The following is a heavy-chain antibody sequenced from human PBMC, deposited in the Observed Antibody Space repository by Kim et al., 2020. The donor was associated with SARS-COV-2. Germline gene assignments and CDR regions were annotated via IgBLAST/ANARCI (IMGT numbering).Heavy chain of an antibody. CDR3: ARSNSRSLGYYYGMDV. J-gene: IGHJ6*02. V-gene: IGHV4-31*02. Sequence: SLKGRITRSVDTSKNRFSLKLSSVTAADTAVYYCARSNSRSLGYYYGMDVWGQGTTVTVSS. D-gene: IGHD7-27*01.